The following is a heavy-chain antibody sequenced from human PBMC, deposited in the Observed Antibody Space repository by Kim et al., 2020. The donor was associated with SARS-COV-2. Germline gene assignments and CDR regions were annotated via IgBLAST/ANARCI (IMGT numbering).Heavy chain of an antibody. Sequence: GGSLRLSCAAAGFTFGSYAMHWVRQAPGKGLEWVACISWNSGDKVNAQCVKGRFTVSIANASRCLLPQLNKMSLEDTDFYVCANGGVAGTTGAEYGGQG. CDR3: ANGGVAGTTGAEY. V-gene: IGHV3-9*01. J-gene: IGHJ4*02. CDR1: GFTFGSYA. CDR2: ISWNSGDK. D-gene: IGHD2-8*02.